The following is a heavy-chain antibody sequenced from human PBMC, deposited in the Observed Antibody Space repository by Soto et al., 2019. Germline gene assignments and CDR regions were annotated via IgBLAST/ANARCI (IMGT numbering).Heavy chain of an antibody. J-gene: IGHJ6*02. Sequence: QVQLVQSGAEVKKPGSSVKVSCKASGGTFSSYAISWVRQAPGQGLEWMGGIIPIFGTANYAQKFQGRVTITADESTSTAYMELSSLRSEDTAVYYCARSVKGIPLGEHQNYYYYGMDVWGQGTTVTVSS. CDR2: IIPIFGTA. D-gene: IGHD5-18*01. CDR1: GGTFSSYA. V-gene: IGHV1-69*01. CDR3: ARSVKGIPLGEHQNYYYYGMDV.